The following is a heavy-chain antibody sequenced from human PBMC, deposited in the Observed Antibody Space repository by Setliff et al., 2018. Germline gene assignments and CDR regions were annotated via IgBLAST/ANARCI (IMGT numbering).Heavy chain of an antibody. J-gene: IGHJ6*03. V-gene: IGHV4-34*01. CDR3: ARLPKIVTGYYGSHYYYYMDV. D-gene: IGHD3-9*01. CDR2: INHSGST. Sequence: SETLSLTCAVYGGSFSGYYWSWIRQPPGKGLEWIGEINHSGSTNYNPSLKSRVTMSVDTSKNQFSLRLNSVTAADTAVYYCARLPKIVTGYYGSHYYYYMDVWGKGTTVTVSS. CDR1: GGSFSGYY.